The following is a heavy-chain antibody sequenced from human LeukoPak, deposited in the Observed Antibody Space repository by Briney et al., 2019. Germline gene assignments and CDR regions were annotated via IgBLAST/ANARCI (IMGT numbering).Heavy chain of an antibody. CDR2: INPNSGGT. D-gene: IGHD1-26*01. V-gene: IGHV1-2*02. Sequence: VSVKVSCKASGYTFTGYYMHWVRQAPGQGLEWMGWINPNSGGTNYAQKFQGRVTMTRDTSNSTAYMELSRLRSDDTAVYYCARPDMPYSGSYYVDYWGQGTLVTVSS. CDR1: GYTFTGYY. CDR3: ARPDMPYSGSYYVDY. J-gene: IGHJ4*02.